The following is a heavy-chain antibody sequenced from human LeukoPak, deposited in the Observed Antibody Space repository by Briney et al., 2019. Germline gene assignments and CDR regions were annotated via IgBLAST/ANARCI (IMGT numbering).Heavy chain of an antibody. V-gene: IGHV1-46*01. J-gene: IGHJ5*02. D-gene: IGHD3-3*01. CDR1: GGTFSSYA. Sequence: ASVKVSCKASGGTFSSYAISWVRQAPGQGLEWMGIINPSGGSTSYAQKFQGRVTMTRDTSTSTVYMELSSLRSEDTAVYYCARGLLWSGYYNWFDPWGQGTLVTVSS. CDR2: INPSGGST. CDR3: ARGLLWSGYYNWFDP.